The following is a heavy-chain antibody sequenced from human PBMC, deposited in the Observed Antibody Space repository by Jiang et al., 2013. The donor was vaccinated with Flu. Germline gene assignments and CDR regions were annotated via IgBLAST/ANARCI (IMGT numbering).Heavy chain of an antibody. Sequence: VQLVESGGGLVKPGGSLRLSCAASGFTFSSYGMNWVRQAPGRGLEWVSSISSSSSYIYYADSVKGRFTISRDNAKNSLYLQMNSLRAEDTAVYYCARDPTYYYDSSGYYQTYFDYWGQGTLVTVSS. CDR3: ARDPTYYYDSSGYYQTYFDY. CDR1: GFTFSSYG. J-gene: IGHJ4*02. V-gene: IGHV3-21*01. CDR2: ISSSSSYI. D-gene: IGHD3-22*01.